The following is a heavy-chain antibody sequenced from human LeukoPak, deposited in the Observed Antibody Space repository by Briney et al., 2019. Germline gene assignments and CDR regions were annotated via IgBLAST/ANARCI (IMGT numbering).Heavy chain of an antibody. D-gene: IGHD2-15*01. V-gene: IGHV3-23*01. CDR2: ISGSDDGT. CDR3: AKSPVSSCRGSFCYPFDY. J-gene: IGHJ4*02. Sequence: PGGSLRLSCAASGFTFSTYAMSWVRQIPGEGLEWVSAISGSDDGTYYADSVKGRFTISRDNSRNTLYLQMNNLRAEDTAVYFCAKSPVSSCRGSFCYPFDYWGQGNLVTVSS. CDR1: GFTFSTYA.